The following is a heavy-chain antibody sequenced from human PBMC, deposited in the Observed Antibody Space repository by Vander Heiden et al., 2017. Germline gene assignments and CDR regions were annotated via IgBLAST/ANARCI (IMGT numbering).Heavy chain of an antibody. Sequence: SSYAMHWVRQAPGKGLEWVAVISYDGSNKYYADSVKGRFTISRDNSKNTLYLQMNSLRAEDTAVYYCARAIAVVQPNDYWGQGTLVTVSS. CDR3: ARAIAVVQPNDY. V-gene: IGHV3-30*04. CDR2: ISYDGSNK. J-gene: IGHJ4*02. CDR1: SSYA. D-gene: IGHD6-19*01.